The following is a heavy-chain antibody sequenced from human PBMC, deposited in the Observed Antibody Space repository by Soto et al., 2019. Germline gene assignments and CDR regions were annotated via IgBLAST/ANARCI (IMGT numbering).Heavy chain of an antibody. CDR1: GFPFNTYA. CDR3: AKGGYIYGLDP. CDR2: ISESGDNA. Sequence: EVQLLEYGGGLAQPGGSLRLSCAASGFPFNTYAMSWVRQAPGKGPEWVSAISESGDNAFYADSVQGRFTISRDNSYNILYLQMNSLRAEDTALYFCAKGGYIYGLDPWGQGTLVTVPS. J-gene: IGHJ5*02. V-gene: IGHV3-23*01. D-gene: IGHD5-18*01.